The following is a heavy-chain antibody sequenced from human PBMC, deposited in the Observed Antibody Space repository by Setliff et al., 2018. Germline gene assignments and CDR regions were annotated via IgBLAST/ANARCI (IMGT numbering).Heavy chain of an antibody. V-gene: IGHV4-38-2*02. CDR1: GDSMSFSY. Sequence: SETLSLTCSVSGDSMSFSYWSWIRQPPGKGLEWIGSIYHSGSTYYNPSLKSRVTISVDTSKNQFSPKLTSVTAADTAVYYCARSFSRREKFLLDYWGQGALVTVSS. CDR2: IYHSGST. J-gene: IGHJ4*02. CDR3: ARSFSRREKFLLDY.